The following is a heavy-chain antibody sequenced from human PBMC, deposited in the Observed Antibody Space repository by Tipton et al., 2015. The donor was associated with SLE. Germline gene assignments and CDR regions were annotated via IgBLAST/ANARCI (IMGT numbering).Heavy chain of an antibody. CDR2: IYSGGSST. J-gene: IGHJ6*03. V-gene: IGHV3-23*03. CDR1: GFSFSTYA. D-gene: IGHD3-16*01. Sequence: SLRLSCAVSGFSFSTYAMSWVRQAPGKGLEWISVIYSGGSSTYYADSVKGRFTISRDDSKNTLYLQMNSLRAEDTAVYYCARRQQRLLKLFYYYYMDVWGKGTTVTVSS. CDR3: ARRQQRLLKLFYYYYMDV.